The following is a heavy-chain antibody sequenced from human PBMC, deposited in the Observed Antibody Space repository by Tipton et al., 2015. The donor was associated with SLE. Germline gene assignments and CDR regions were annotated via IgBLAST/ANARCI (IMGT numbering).Heavy chain of an antibody. V-gene: IGHV4-59*08. CDR1: GGSFSGYY. CDR2: IYYSGST. Sequence: TLSLTCAVYGGSFSGYYWSWIRQPPGKGLEWIGYIYYSGSTNYNPSLKSRVTISVDTSKNQFSLKLSSVTAADTAVYYCGTVAAPIDYWGQGTLVTVSS. J-gene: IGHJ4*02. D-gene: IGHD6-19*01. CDR3: GTVAAPIDY.